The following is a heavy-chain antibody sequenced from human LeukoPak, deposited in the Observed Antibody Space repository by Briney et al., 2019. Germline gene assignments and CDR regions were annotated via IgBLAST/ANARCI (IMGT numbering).Heavy chain of an antibody. V-gene: IGHV3-7*01. Sequence: GGSLRLSCAVSGFTFSTYWMSWIRQAPGKGLEWVANIKTDGSEKYYVDSVKGRFTISRDNAKNSLYLQMNSLRAEDTAVYYCARDWNGSGSPNDFWGQGTLVTVSS. D-gene: IGHD3-10*01. CDR1: GFTFSTYW. J-gene: IGHJ4*02. CDR3: ARDWNGSGSPNDF. CDR2: IKTDGSEK.